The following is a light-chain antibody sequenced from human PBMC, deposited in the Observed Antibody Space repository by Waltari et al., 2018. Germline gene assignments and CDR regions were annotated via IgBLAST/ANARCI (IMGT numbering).Light chain of an antibody. CDR2: KGN. CDR1: SGSVSTTSS. V-gene: IGLV8-61*01. Sequence: QAGVTQEPSLSVCPGGTVTLTCASSSGSVSTTSSATWYQQTPGQPPRTLVYKGNARSSGVPDRFSGSILGNTAALTITGAQADDESAYYCSLYLGSGIWVFGGGTKLTVL. J-gene: IGLJ3*02. CDR3: SLYLGSGIWV.